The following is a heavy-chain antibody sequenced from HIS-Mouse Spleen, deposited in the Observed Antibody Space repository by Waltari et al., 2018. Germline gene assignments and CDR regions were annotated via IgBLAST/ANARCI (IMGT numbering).Heavy chain of an antibody. CDR3: ARDFHDFWSGYYGGDKKHDAFDI. D-gene: IGHD3-3*01. Sequence: QVQLQESGPGLVKPSETLSLTCTVSGGSISSYYWSWIRQPAGKGLEWIGIIYTSGRTNYQPSLRSWVTRSVDTSKNQFSLKLSSVTAADTAVYYCARDFHDFWSGYYGGDKKHDAFDIWGQGTMVTVSS. CDR1: GGSISSYY. V-gene: IGHV4-4*07. J-gene: IGHJ3*02. CDR2: IYTSGRT.